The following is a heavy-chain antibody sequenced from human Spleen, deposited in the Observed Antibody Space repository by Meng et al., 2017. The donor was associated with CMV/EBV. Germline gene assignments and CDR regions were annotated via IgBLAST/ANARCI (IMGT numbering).Heavy chain of an antibody. J-gene: IGHJ4*02. D-gene: IGHD6-19*01. CDR3: ARGPYSSGWYDY. V-gene: IGHV3-33*01. Sequence: GESLKISCAASGFSFNSYGMHWVRQAPGKGLEWVAVIWYDGTEKYYADSVKGRFTISRDNSKNTLYLQMNSLRAEDTAVYYCARGPYSSGWYDYWGQGTLVTVSS. CDR1: GFSFNSYG. CDR2: IWYDGTEK.